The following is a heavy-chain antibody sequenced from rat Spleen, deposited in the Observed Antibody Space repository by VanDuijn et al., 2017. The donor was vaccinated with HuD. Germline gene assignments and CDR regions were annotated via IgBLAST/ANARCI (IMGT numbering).Heavy chain of an antibody. Sequence: EVQLVESGGDLVQPGRSMILSCTASGFTFSDYGMAWVRQAPGKGLEWVATITYDGSSTYYPASVKGRFTISRDNAKSTLYLQMDSLRSEDTATYYCAKVEVAWFAYWGQGTLVTVSS. CDR2: ITYDGSST. CDR1: GFTFSDYG. J-gene: IGHJ3*01. CDR3: AKVEVAWFAY. D-gene: IGHD3-7*01. V-gene: IGHV5-7*01.